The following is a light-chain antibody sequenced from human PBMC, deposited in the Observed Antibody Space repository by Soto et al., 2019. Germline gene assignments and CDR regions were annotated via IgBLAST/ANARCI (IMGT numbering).Light chain of an antibody. CDR2: DAS. V-gene: IGKV1-5*01. CDR3: QQYGLQGT. CDR1: QTIRNY. J-gene: IGKJ1*01. Sequence: DIQMTQSPSTLSAFVGDRVTTTCRASQTIRNYLAWYQQKPGKAPDLLIYDASSLENEVPSRFSGSGFGTEFTLTISSLQPDDSATYYCQQYGLQGTFGQGTKVDIK.